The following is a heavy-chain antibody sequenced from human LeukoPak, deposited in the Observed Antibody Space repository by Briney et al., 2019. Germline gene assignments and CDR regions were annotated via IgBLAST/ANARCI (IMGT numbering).Heavy chain of an antibody. CDR1: GGSFSGYY. Sequence: SETLSLTCAVYGGSFSGYYWSWIRQPPGKGLERIGEINHSGSTNYNPSLKSRVTISVDTSKNQFSLKLSSVTAADTAVYYCARGRNTMVRGALGAETRYYYSYYMDVWGKGTTVTVSS. J-gene: IGHJ6*03. V-gene: IGHV4-34*01. D-gene: IGHD3-10*01. CDR3: ARGRNTMVRGALGAETRYYYSYYMDV. CDR2: INHSGST.